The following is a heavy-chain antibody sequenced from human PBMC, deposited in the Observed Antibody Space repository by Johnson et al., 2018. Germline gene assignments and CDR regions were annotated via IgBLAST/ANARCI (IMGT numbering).Heavy chain of an antibody. CDR1: GFTFDDYA. J-gene: IGHJ5*02. Sequence: VQLVESGGGLVQPGRSLRLSCAASGFTFDDYAMHWVRQAPGKGLEWVSGIRWNSGNLGYADSVEGRFTIYRDNAKNPLYREMNRLRAEDTALYYCAKAWAMIEELGWCDPWGQGTLVTVSS. D-gene: IGHD3-10*01. CDR3: AKAWAMIEELGWCDP. CDR2: IRWNSGNL. V-gene: IGHV3-9*01.